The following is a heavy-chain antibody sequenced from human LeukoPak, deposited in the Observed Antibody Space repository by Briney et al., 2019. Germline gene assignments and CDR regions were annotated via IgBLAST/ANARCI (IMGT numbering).Heavy chain of an antibody. CDR2: ISYDGSNK. Sequence: GGSLRLSCAASGFTFSSYGMHWVRQAPGKGLEWVAVISYDGSNKYYADSVKGRFTISRDNSKNTLYLQMNSLRAEDTAVYYCAKGIVATSDPLYAFDIWGQGTMVTVSS. J-gene: IGHJ3*02. CDR3: AKGIVATSDPLYAFDI. D-gene: IGHD5-12*01. CDR1: GFTFSSYG. V-gene: IGHV3-30*18.